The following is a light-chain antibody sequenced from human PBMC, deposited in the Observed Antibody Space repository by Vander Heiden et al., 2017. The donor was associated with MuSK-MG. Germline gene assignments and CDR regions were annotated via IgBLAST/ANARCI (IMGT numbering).Light chain of an antibody. CDR1: QSISSY. V-gene: IGKV1-39*01. CDR3: QQSYSTPLT. Sequence: DIQMTQSPSSLSASVGDRVTITCRASQSISSYLNWYQQKPGKAPKRLSYAASSLQSGVPSRFSGSGSGTDFTLTISSLQPEDFATYYCQQSYSTPLTFGGGTKVKIK. J-gene: IGKJ4*01. CDR2: AAS.